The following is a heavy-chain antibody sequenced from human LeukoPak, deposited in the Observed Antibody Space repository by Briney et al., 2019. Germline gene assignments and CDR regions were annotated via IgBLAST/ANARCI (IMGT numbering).Heavy chain of an antibody. CDR2: MNPNSGNT. CDR1: GYTFTSYD. D-gene: IGHD6-6*01. Sequence: ASVKVSCKASGYTFTSYDINWVRQATGQGLEWMGWMNPNSGNTGYAQKFQGRVTMTRNTSISTAYMELSSLRSEDTAVYYCARGQWGSAARPPYYYYYMDVWGKGTTVTVSS. CDR3: ARGQWGSAARPPYYYYYMDV. V-gene: IGHV1-8*01. J-gene: IGHJ6*03.